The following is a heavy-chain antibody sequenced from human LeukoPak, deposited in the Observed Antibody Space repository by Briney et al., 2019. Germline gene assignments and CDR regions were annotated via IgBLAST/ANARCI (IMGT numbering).Heavy chain of an antibody. CDR3: AREGIVGVITD. CDR2: ITRSGGNT. D-gene: IGHD1-26*01. V-gene: IGHV3-23*01. CDR1: GFSFSSYA. J-gene: IGHJ4*02. Sequence: PGGSLRLSXTASGFSFSSYAMSWVRQAPGKGLEWVSAITRSGGNTYFTDSMKGRFTISRDTSKKTLYLQMSSLRAEDTSIYYCAREGIVGVITDWGQGTLVTVSS.